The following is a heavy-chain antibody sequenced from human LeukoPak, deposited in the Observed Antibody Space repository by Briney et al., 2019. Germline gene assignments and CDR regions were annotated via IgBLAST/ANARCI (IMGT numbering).Heavy chain of an antibody. CDR3: ARPTTDWFVDY. CDR2: IYYSGST. Sequence: SETLSLTCTVSGGSISSYYWSWIRQPPGKGLEWIGYIYYSGSTNYNPSLKSRVTISVDTSKNQFSLKLSSVTAADTAVYYCARPTTDWFVDYWGQGTLVTVSS. CDR1: GGSISSYY. J-gene: IGHJ4*02. V-gene: IGHV4-59*01. D-gene: IGHD3-9*01.